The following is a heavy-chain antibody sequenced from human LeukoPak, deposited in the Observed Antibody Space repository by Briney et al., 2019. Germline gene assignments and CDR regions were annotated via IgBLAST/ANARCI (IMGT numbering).Heavy chain of an antibody. J-gene: IGHJ5*02. CDR3: ARYSGGSDWFDP. V-gene: IGHV3-23*01. Sequence: PGGSLRLSCAASGFTFSSYAMSWVRQAPGKGLEWVSAISGSGGSTYYADSVKGRFTISRDNSKNTLYLQMNSLRAEDTAVYYCARYSGGSDWFDPWGQGTLVTVSS. CDR1: GFTFSSYA. CDR2: ISGSGGST. D-gene: IGHD1-26*01.